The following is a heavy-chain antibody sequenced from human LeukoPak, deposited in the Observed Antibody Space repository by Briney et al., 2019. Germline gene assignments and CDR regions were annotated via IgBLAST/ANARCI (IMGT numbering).Heavy chain of an antibody. CDR3: ARVRYQPLYNWFDP. Sequence: SETLSLTCTVSGGSISSYYWSWIRQPPGKGLEWIGYIYYSGSTNHNPSLKSRVTISVDTSKNQFSLKLSSVTAADTAVYYCARVRYQPLYNWFDPWGQGTLVTVSS. J-gene: IGHJ5*02. CDR1: GGSISSYY. D-gene: IGHD2-2*01. V-gene: IGHV4-59*08. CDR2: IYYSGST.